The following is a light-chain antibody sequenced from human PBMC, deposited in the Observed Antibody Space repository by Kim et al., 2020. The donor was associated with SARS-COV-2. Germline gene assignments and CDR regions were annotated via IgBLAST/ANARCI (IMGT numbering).Light chain of an antibody. CDR3: ISFTSTSTWV. V-gene: IGLV2-14*03. J-gene: IGLJ3*02. CDR1: SRYVGGYSY. Sequence: QSALTQPASVSGSPGQSITISCTGTSRYVGGYSYVSWYQQHPGKAPKLMIYDVSNRPSGVSNRFSGSKSGNMASLTISGLQAEDEADYYCISFTSTSTWVFGGGTQLTVL. CDR2: DVS.